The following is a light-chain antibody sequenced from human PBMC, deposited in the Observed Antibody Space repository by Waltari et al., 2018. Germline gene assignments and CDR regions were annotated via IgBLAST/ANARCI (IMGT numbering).Light chain of an antibody. V-gene: IGLV1-40*01. Sequence: QSVLTQPPSVSGAPGQTVTIHCIGGSSTLWAGYDVHWYQQLPQTAPKLLIYASTKRPAGISDRFSGSKSGTSASLVITGLQIEDEAVYYCQSYDTRLSASVIFGGGTELTVL. CDR1: SSTLWAGYD. CDR2: AST. J-gene: IGLJ2*01. CDR3: QSYDTRLSASVI.